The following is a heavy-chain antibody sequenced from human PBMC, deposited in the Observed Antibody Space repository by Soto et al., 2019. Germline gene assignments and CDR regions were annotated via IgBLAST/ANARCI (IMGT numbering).Heavy chain of an antibody. V-gene: IGHV3-23*01. Sequence: EVQLLEYGGGLVQRGESLRLSCVASGFTFNKYAMTWVRQAPGKGLEWVSSISGSSSTTYYADSVKGRFTISRDNSKNTVYLHKNHLKTEYTAVYYCAPPRCNNGDDAVGCWGQRHLVNISS. CDR2: ISGSSSTT. CDR3: APPRCNNGDDAVGC. J-gene: IGHJ4*01. CDR1: GFTFNKYA. D-gene: IGHD4-17*01.